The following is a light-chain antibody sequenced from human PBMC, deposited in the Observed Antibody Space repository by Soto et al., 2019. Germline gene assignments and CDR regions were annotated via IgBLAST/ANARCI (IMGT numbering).Light chain of an antibody. CDR1: QSVRSN. V-gene: IGKV3-15*01. J-gene: IGKJ4*01. Sequence: IVMTQSPATLSVSPGERATLSCRARQSVRSNLAWYQQMPGQAPRLLIYDASTGATGIPARFSGSGSGTEFTLTISSLQSEDFAVYSCQQYNEWPLNFGGGTKVDIK. CDR2: DAS. CDR3: QQYNEWPLN.